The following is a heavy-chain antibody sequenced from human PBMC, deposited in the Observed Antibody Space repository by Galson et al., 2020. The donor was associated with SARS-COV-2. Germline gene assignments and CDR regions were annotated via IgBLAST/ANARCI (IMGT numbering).Heavy chain of an antibody. CDR1: GFTFSSYG. D-gene: IGHD3-22*01. Sequence: LSLTCAASGFTFSSYGMHWVRQAPGKGLEWVAVISYDGSNKYYADSVKGRFTISRDNSKNTLYLQMNSLRAEDTAVYYCASSIVVVIGGIVYWGQGTLVTVSS. CDR2: ISYDGSNK. J-gene: IGHJ4*02. CDR3: ASSIVVVIGGIVY. V-gene: IGHV3-30*03.